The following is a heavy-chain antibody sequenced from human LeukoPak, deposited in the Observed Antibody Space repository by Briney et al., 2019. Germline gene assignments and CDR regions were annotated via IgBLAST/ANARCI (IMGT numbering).Heavy chain of an antibody. CDR1: GFTFDDYA. V-gene: IGHV3-9*01. CDR3: AKTVADSSGHDAFDI. D-gene: IGHD3-22*01. CDR2: ISWNSGST. Sequence: GRSLRLSCAASGFTFDDYAMHWVRQAPGKGPEWVSVISWNSGSTGYADSVKGRFTISRDNAKNSLYLQMNSLSAEDTALYYCAKTVADSSGHDAFDIWGQGTMVTVSS. J-gene: IGHJ3*02.